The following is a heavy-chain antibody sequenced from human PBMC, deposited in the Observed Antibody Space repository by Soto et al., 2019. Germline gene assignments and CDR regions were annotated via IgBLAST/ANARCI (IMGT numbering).Heavy chain of an antibody. V-gene: IGHV1-69*11. J-gene: IGHJ4*02. CDR1: GGTFSTYP. CDR3: ARGPSKDDPLTGYPAYHVDD. D-gene: IGHD3-9*01. CDR2: IIPVLGTA. Sequence: QVQLVQSGAEVKKPGSSVKVSCKASGGTFSTYPISWVRQAPGHGLEWMGGIIPVLGTANYAQRFQDRVTIHADASTSTVYMDLSRLSSEDPAFYYCARGPSKDDPLTGYPAYHVDDWGQGTLVSVSS.